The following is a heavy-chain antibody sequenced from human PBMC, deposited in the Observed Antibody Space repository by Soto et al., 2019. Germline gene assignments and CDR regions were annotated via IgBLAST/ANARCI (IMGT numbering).Heavy chain of an antibody. V-gene: IGHV4-4*02. CDR1: SAPIISSNW. CDR3: AKVWSNLFDS. J-gene: IGHJ5*01. Sequence: SETLSLTCAVSSAPIISSNWWSWVRQPPGKGLEWIGDIYHSGSTNYNPSLKSRVTISTDKSKNQFSLELNSVTAADTAMYYCAKVWSNLFDSWGKGTLVAVS. D-gene: IGHD3-10*01. CDR2: IYHSGST.